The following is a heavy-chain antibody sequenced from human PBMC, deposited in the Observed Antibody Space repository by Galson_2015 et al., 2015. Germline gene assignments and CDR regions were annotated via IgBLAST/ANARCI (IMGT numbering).Heavy chain of an antibody. J-gene: IGHJ3*02. V-gene: IGHV4-31*03. CDR2: IYYSGST. CDR3: ARDSPLGTGAFDI. D-gene: IGHD3-3*02. Sequence: CTVSGGSISSGGYYWSWIRQHPGKGLEWIGYIYYSGSTYYNPSLKSRVTISVDTSKNQFSLKLSSVTAADTAVYYCARDSPLGTGAFDIWGQGTMVTVSS. CDR1: GGSISSGGYY.